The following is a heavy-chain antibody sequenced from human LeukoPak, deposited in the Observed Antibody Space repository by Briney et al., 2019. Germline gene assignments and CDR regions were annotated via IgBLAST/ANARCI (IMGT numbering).Heavy chain of an antibody. CDR1: GFTFSSYA. J-gene: IGHJ3*02. CDR3: ARDSRMAAAGNAFDI. Sequence: PGGSLRLSCAASGFTFSSYAMSWVRQAPGKGLEWVSAISGSGGSTYYADSVKGRFTISRDNAKNSLYLQMNSLRDEDTAVYYCARDSRMAAAGNAFDIWGQGTMVTVSS. CDR2: ISGSGGST. V-gene: IGHV3-23*01. D-gene: IGHD6-13*01.